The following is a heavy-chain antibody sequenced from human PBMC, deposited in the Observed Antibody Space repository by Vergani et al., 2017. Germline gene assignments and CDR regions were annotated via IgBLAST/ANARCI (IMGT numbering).Heavy chain of an antibody. CDR3: ARGYCSSTSCYAGLDAFDI. Sequence: QVQLQESGPGLVKPSETLSLTCTVSGGSISSYYWSWIRQPPGKGLEWIGYIYYSGSTNYNPSLKSRVTISVDTSKNQFSLKLSSVTAADTAVYYCARGYCSSTSCYAGLDAFDIWGQGTMVTVSS. D-gene: IGHD2-2*01. J-gene: IGHJ3*02. CDR2: IYYSGST. V-gene: IGHV4-59*01. CDR1: GGSISSYY.